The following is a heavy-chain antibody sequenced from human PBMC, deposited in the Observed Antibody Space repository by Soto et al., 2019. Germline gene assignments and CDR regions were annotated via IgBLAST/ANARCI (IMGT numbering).Heavy chain of an antibody. CDR3: ARDIQPWVWGGYCSGVSSWFDP. V-gene: IGHV3-66*01. CDR1: GFTVSSNY. J-gene: IGHJ5*02. Sequence: PGGSLRLSCAASGFTVSSNYMSWVRQAPWKGLEWVSVIYSGGSTYYADSVKGRFTISRDNSKNTLYLQMNSLRAEDTAVYYCARDIQPWVWGGYCSGVSSWFDPWEEGTLVTVS. CDR2: IYSGGST. D-gene: IGHD2-21*02.